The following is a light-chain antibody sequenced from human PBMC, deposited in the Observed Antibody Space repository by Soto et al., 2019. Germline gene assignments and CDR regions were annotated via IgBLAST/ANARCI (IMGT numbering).Light chain of an antibody. CDR2: GAS. CDR1: HYIRNY. V-gene: IGKV1-39*01. Sequence: DIQMTQSPSSLSASVGDGVTITCLASHYIRNYLNWYQQKPGKVPEVLIYGASSLQGGVPSRFTGSGYGTDFTLTISSLQPEDSASYYCQQVYSFPHTFGQGTKVEV. CDR3: QQVYSFPHT. J-gene: IGKJ2*01.